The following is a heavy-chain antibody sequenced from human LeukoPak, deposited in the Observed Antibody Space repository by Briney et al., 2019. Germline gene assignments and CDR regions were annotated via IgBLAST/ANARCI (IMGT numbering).Heavy chain of an antibody. CDR1: GYRFTSYW. CDR2: IYPGDSDT. Sequence: GESLKISFKGSGYRFTSYWIGWVRPMPGKGLEWMGIIYPGDSDTRYSPSFQGQVTISADKSISTAYLQWSSLKASDTAMYYCARYSSSWWSVRYVDYWGQGTLVTVSS. V-gene: IGHV5-51*01. D-gene: IGHD6-13*01. CDR3: ARYSSSWWSVRYVDY. J-gene: IGHJ4*02.